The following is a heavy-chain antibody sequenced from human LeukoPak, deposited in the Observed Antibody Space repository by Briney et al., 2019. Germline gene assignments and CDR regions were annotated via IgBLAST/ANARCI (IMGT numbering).Heavy chain of an antibody. Sequence: GGSLRLSCAASGFTFSSYGMHWVCQAPGKGLEWVAVIWYDGSNKHYADSVKGRFTISRDNSKNTLYLQMNSLRAEDTAVYYCAKDGGLWVSAHWGDSWGRGTLVTVSS. CDR2: IWYDGSNK. D-gene: IGHD7-27*01. J-gene: IGHJ4*02. CDR3: AKDGGLWVSAHWGDS. V-gene: IGHV3-33*06. CDR1: GFTFSSYG.